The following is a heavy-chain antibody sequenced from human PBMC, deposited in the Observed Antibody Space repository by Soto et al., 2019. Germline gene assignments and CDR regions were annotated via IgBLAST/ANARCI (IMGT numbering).Heavy chain of an antibody. CDR2: INGNTGHT. CDR3: ARLRKWEPLHY. Sequence: QVQLVQSGAEVREPGASVKVSCKTSGYTFSRYGITWVRQAPGQGIEWMGWINGNTGHTIYALNLEARFTISTDTASSTDEVELRSLKSDDTAVYYCARLRKWEPLHYWGQGTLVTVSS. CDR1: GYTFSRYG. V-gene: IGHV1-18*01. J-gene: IGHJ4*02. D-gene: IGHD1-26*01.